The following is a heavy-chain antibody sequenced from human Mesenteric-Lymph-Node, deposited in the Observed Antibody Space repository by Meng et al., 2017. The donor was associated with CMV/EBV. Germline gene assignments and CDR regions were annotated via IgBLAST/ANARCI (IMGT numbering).Heavy chain of an antibody. CDR3: ARSTKDTTYPPTALDYGMDV. J-gene: IGHJ6*02. Sequence: SETLSLTCTVSGGSISSYYWSWIRQPPGKGLEWIGYVSYSGTNDNPSLKSRVTISVDTSKNQFSLKLSSVTAADTAVYYCARSTKDTTYPPTALDYGMDVWGQGTTVTVSS. CDR1: GGSISSYY. V-gene: IGHV4-59*12. D-gene: IGHD1-1*01. CDR2: VSYSGT.